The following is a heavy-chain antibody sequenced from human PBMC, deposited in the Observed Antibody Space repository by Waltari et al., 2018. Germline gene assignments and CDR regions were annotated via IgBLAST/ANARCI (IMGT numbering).Heavy chain of an antibody. V-gene: IGHV4-61*02. CDR3: AREGDIGVNRGTYGLDV. CDR2: IHSSGGT. D-gene: IGHD2-15*01. J-gene: IGHJ6*02. Sequence: QVQLQESGPGLVKPSQTLSLTCAVSGGSISSDKYYWAWIRQPAGKAVEWIGRIHSSGGTDLNPSLKSRVTIPFDTSKNQFSLKLTSVTAADAAVYYCAREGDIGVNRGTYGLDVWGQGTTVTVSS. CDR1: GGSISSDKYY.